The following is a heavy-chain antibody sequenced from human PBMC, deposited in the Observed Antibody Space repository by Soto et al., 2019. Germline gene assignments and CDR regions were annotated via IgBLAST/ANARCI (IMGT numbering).Heavy chain of an antibody. CDR1: GYTFTTYY. CDR2: INPSGGST. D-gene: IGHD6-19*01. J-gene: IGHJ4*02. Sequence: QVQLVQSGAEVKKPGASVKVSCKASGYTFTTYYMHWVRQAPGQGLEWMGIINPSGGSTTYAQNFQGRVXXTXDXXTSTVYMDLSNLRSEDTAVYYCARRSPVADTTFDYWGQGTLVTVSS. CDR3: ARRSPVADTTFDY. V-gene: IGHV1-46*01.